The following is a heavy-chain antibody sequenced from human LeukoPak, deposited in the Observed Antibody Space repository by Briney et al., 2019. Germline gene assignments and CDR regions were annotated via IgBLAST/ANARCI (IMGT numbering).Heavy chain of an antibody. D-gene: IGHD3-22*01. CDR2: INSDGSST. Sequence: GGSLGLSCAASGFTFSSYWMHWVRQAPGKGLVWVSRINSDGSSTSYADSVKGRFTISRDNAKNTLYLQMNSLRAEGTAVYYCARDRDDSSGYYDYWGQGTLVTVSS. CDR1: GFTFSSYW. CDR3: ARDRDDSSGYYDY. V-gene: IGHV3-74*01. J-gene: IGHJ4*02.